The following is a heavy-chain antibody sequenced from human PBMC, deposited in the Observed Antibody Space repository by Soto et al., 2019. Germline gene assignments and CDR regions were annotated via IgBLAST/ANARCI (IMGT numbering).Heavy chain of an antibody. Sequence: SETLSLPCAFYGGSFSGYYCRLVRQPPGKGLEWIGEINHSGSTNYNPSLKSRVTISVDTSKNQFSLKLSSVTAADTAVYYCERQLDILTGPGSAPWGQGTLVTGSS. D-gene: IGHD3-9*01. CDR2: INHSGST. V-gene: IGHV4-34*01. CDR1: GGSFSGYY. CDR3: ERQLDILTGPGSAP. J-gene: IGHJ5*02.